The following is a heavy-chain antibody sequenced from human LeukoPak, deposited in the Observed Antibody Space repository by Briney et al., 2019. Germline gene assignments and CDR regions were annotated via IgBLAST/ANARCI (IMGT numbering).Heavy chain of an antibody. CDR3: ARPRRRDGFNDAFDI. J-gene: IGHJ3*02. V-gene: IGHV3-23*01. Sequence: PGGSLRLSCAASGFTFSSYAMSWVRQAPGKGLEWASAISGSGGSTYYADSVKGRFTISRDNSKNTLYLQMNSLRAEDTAVYYCARPRRRDGFNDAFDIWGQGTMVTVSS. CDR1: GFTFSSYA. D-gene: IGHD5-24*01. CDR2: ISGSGGST.